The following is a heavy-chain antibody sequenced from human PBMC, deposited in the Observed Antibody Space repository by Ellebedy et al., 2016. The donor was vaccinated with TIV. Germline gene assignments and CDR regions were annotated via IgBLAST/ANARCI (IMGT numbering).Heavy chain of an antibody. CDR3: ARDQGYDILTGPFDY. CDR1: GYTFTSYG. Sequence: ASVKVSCXASGYTFTSYGISWVRQAPGQGLEWMGWISAYNGNTNYAQKLQGRVTMTTDTSTSTAYMELRSLRSDDTAVYYCARDQGYDILTGPFDYWGQGTLVTVSS. J-gene: IGHJ4*02. D-gene: IGHD3-9*01. V-gene: IGHV1-18*01. CDR2: ISAYNGNT.